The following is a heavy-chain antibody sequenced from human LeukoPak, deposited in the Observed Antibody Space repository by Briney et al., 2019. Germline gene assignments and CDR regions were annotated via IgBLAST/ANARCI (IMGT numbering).Heavy chain of an antibody. Sequence: GGSLRLSCAASGFTFSSYWTSWVRQAPGKGLEWVANIKQDGSEKYYVDSAKGRFTISRDNAKNSLYLQMNSLRAEDTTVYYCARDYYDFWSGYWFDYWGQGTLVTVSS. D-gene: IGHD3-3*01. CDR3: ARDYYDFWSGYWFDY. J-gene: IGHJ4*02. CDR2: IKQDGSEK. CDR1: GFTFSSYW. V-gene: IGHV3-7*01.